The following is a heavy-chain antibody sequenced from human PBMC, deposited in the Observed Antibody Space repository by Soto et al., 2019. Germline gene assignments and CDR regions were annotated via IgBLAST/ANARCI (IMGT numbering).Heavy chain of an antibody. CDR1: GGSISSYY. J-gene: IGHJ3*02. V-gene: IGHV4-59*12. Sequence: PSETLSLTCTVSGGSISSYYWSWIRQPPGKGLEWIGDIYYSGSTNYNPSLKSRVTISVDKSKNQFSLKLSSVTAADTAVYYCARVLGNDAFDIWGQGTMVTVSS. D-gene: IGHD3-3*02. CDR3: ARVLGNDAFDI. CDR2: IYYSGST.